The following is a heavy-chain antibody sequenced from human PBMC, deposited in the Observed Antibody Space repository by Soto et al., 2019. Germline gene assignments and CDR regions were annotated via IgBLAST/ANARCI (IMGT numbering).Heavy chain of an antibody. CDR1: GFTFSSYA. CDR3: AKNYFCDN. V-gene: IGHV3-23*01. Sequence: EVQLLESGGGLIEPGGSVRLSCAASGFTFSSYAMTWVRQAPGKGLEWVSSISVDGSSYYADSVKGRFTISRDNSKNTLYLHMSSLRAEDTAVYYCAKNYFCDNWGQGTLVTVSS. CDR2: ISVDGSS. J-gene: IGHJ4*02.